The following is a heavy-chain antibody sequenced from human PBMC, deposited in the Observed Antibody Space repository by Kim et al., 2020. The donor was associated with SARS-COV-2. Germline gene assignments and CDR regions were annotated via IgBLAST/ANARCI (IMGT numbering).Heavy chain of an antibody. J-gene: IGHJ4*02. CDR3: ARGLLLWFGEGPFYFDY. V-gene: IGHV4-34*01. Sequence: LKSRVTISVDTSKNQFSLKLSSVTAADTAVYYCARGLLLWFGEGPFYFDYWGQGTLVTVSS. D-gene: IGHD3-10*01.